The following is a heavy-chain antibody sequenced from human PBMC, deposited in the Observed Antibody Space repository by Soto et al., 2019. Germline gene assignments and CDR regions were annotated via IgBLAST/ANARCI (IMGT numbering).Heavy chain of an antibody. CDR2: IYPGDSDT. J-gene: IGHJ5*02. D-gene: IGHD3-10*01. CDR1: GYSFTSYW. CDR3: ARHRRYGSGEYNWFDP. Sequence: GESLKISCKGSGYSFTSYWIGWVRPMPGKGLEWMGIIYPGDSDTRYSTSFQGQVTISADKSISTAYLQWSSLKASDTAMYYCARHRRYGSGEYNWFDPWGQGNLVTVS. V-gene: IGHV5-51*01.